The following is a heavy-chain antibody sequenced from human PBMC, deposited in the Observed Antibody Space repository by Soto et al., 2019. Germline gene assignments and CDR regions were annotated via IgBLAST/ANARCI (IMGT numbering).Heavy chain of an antibody. CDR1: GGSISSYY. J-gene: IGHJ5*02. D-gene: IGHD6-19*01. V-gene: IGHV4-59*01. CDR3: ARVSEYSSAWSPPWFDP. Sequence: SETLSLTCTVSGGSISSYYWIWIRQPPGKGLEWICYIYYSGTTNYNPSLKSRVTSSVDTSKNHFSLKLTSVTAADTAVYYCARVSEYSSAWSPPWFDPWGQGTLVTVSS. CDR2: IYYSGTT.